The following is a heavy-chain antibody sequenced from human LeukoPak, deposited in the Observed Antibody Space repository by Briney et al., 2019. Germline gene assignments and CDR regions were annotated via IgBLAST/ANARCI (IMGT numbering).Heavy chain of an antibody. CDR2: IVVGSGNT. D-gene: IGHD4-11*01. J-gene: IGHJ4*02. CDR1: GFTFTSSA. V-gene: IGHV1-58*01. CDR3: AAGSRVTTNFDY. Sequence: ASVKVSCKASGFTFTSSAVQWVRQARGQRLEWIGWIVVGSGNTNYAQKFQERVTITRDMSTSTAYMELSSLRSEDTAVYYCAAGSRVTTNFDYWGQGTLVTASS.